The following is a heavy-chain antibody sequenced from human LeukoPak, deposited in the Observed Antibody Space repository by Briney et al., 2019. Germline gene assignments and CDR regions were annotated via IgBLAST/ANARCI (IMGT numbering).Heavy chain of an antibody. V-gene: IGHV3-23*01. D-gene: IGHD2-2*01. CDR3: AESPSIVVVPAANFGGWFDP. Sequence: GGSLRLSCAASGFTFSSYAMSWVRQAPGKGLEWVSAISGSGGSTYYADSVKGRFTISRDNSKNTLYLQMNSLRAEDTAVYYCAESPSIVVVPAANFGGWFDPWGQRTLVTVSS. CDR2: ISGSGGST. CDR1: GFTFSSYA. J-gene: IGHJ5*02.